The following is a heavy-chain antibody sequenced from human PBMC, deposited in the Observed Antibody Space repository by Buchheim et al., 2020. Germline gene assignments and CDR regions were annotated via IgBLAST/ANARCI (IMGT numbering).Heavy chain of an antibody. CDR1: GGSISSGGYY. J-gene: IGHJ6*02. CDR3: ARSGTTVLYYYYGMDV. D-gene: IGHD1-7*01. CDR2: IYYSVSP. Sequence: QVQLQESGPGLVKPSQTLSLTCTVSGGSISSGGYYWSWIRQHPGKGLEWIGYIYYSVSPYYNPSLKGRVPISVDTSKTQFSLKLSSVTAADTAVYYCARSGTTVLYYYYGMDVWGQGTT. V-gene: IGHV4-31*03.